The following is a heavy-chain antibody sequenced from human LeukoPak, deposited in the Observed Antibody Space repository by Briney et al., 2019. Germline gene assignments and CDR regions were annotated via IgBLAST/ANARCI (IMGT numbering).Heavy chain of an antibody. CDR2: IKQDGSEK. CDR3: ARIGDSSGYHPYGMDV. V-gene: IGHV3-7*01. J-gene: IGHJ6*02. D-gene: IGHD3-22*01. Sequence: GGSLRLSCAASGFRFTNYWMSWVRQAPGKGLEWVANIKQDGSEKDYVDSMKGRFTISRDNAKNSVYLQVNSLRAEDTAVYYCARIGDSSGYHPYGMDVWGQGTTVTVSS. CDR1: GFRFTNYW.